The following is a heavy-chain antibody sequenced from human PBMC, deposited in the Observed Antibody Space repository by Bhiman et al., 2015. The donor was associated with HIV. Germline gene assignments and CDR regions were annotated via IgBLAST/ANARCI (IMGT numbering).Heavy chain of an antibody. CDR3: ARDGRRGYSYDLYGMDV. V-gene: IGHV3-21*03. CDR2: ISSSSSYI. D-gene: IGHD5-18*01. CDR1: GFSFSTYT. J-gene: IGHJ6*02. Sequence: EVQLVESGGGLVKPGGSLRLSCTASGFSFSTYTMNWVRQAPGKGLEWVSSISSSSSYIYYADSVKGRFTISRDNAKNSLYLQMNSLRAEDTGVYNCARDGRRGYSYDLYGMDVWGQGTTVTVSS.